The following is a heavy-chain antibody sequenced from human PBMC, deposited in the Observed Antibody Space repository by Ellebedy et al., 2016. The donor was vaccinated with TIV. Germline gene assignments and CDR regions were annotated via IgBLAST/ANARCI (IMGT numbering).Heavy chain of an antibody. CDR1: GFTFSSYA. J-gene: IGHJ6*02. CDR2: ISYDGSNK. CDR3: ARGDVGFGRRPGCGMDV. Sequence: GGSLRLSXAASGFTFSSYAMHWVRQAPGKGLEWVAVISYDGSNKYYADSVKGRFTISRDNSKNTLYLQMNSLRAEDTAVYYCARGDVGFGRRPGCGMDVWGQGTTVTVSS. V-gene: IGHV3-30-3*01. D-gene: IGHD3-10*01.